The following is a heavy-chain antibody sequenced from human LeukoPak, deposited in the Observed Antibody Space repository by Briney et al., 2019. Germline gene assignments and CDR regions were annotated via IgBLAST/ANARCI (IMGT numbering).Heavy chain of an antibody. CDR1: GGSFSGYY. D-gene: IGHD3-22*01. CDR2: INHSGST. CDR3: ASVPTYYYDSSGSPVGFQH. Sequence: SETLSLTWAVYGGSFSGYYWSWIRQPPGKGLEWIGEINHSGSTNYNPSLKSRVTISVDTSKNQFSLKLSSVTAADTAVYYCASVPTYYYDSSGSPVGFQHWGQGTLVTVSS. V-gene: IGHV4-34*01. J-gene: IGHJ1*01.